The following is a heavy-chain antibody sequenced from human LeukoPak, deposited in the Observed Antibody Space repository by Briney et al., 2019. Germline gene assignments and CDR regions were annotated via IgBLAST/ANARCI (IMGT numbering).Heavy chain of an antibody. CDR2: ISSSSSYI. V-gene: IGHV3-21*01. D-gene: IGHD2-15*01. J-gene: IGHJ4*02. CDR1: GFTFSSYS. CDR3: ASRYCSGGSCFFDY. Sequence: GGSLRLSCAASGFTFSSYSMNWVRRAPGKGLEWVSSISSSSSYIYYADSVKGRFTISRDNAKNSLYLQMNSLRAEDTAVYYRASRYCSGGSCFFDYWGQGTLVTVSS.